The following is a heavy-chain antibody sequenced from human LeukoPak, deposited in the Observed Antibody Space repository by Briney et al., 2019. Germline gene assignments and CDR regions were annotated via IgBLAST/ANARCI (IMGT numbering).Heavy chain of an antibody. CDR3: AVGDYYYDTRFDY. D-gene: IGHD3-22*01. J-gene: IGHJ4*02. CDR2: MNPNSGNT. Sequence: ASVKVSCKASGYTSTSYDINWVRQATGQGLEWMGWMNPNSGNTGYAQKFQGRVTITRNTSISTAYMDLNSLRSEDMAVYYCAVGDYYYDTRFDYWGQGTLVTVSS. V-gene: IGHV1-8*03. CDR1: GYTSTSYD.